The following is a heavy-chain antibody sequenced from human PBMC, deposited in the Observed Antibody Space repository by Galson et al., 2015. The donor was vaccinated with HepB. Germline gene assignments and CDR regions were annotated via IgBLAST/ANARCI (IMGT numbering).Heavy chain of an antibody. CDR1: GFTFSSYA. J-gene: IGHJ6*03. V-gene: IGHV3-30-3*01. Sequence: SLRLSCAASGFTFSSYAMHWVRQAPGKGLEWVAVISYDGSNKYYADSVKGRFTISRDNSKNTLYLQMNSLRAEDTAVYYCARDGYIAAAGPPGDYYYYMDVWGKGTTVTVSS. CDR3: ARDGYIAAAGPPGDYYYYMDV. D-gene: IGHD6-13*01. CDR2: ISYDGSNK.